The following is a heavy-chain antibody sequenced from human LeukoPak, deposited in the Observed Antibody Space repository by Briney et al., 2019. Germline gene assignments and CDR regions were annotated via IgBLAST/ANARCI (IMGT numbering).Heavy chain of an antibody. J-gene: IGHJ3*02. Sequence: GGSLRLSCAASGFTFSSYSMNWVRQAPGKGLEWVSSISSSSSHIYYADSVKGRFTISRDNAKNSLYLQMNSLRAEDTAVYYCARGARVTIFGVVYDADAFDIWGQGTMVTVSS. CDR1: GFTFSSYS. CDR2: ISSSSSHI. D-gene: IGHD3-3*01. V-gene: IGHV3-21*01. CDR3: ARGARVTIFGVVYDADAFDI.